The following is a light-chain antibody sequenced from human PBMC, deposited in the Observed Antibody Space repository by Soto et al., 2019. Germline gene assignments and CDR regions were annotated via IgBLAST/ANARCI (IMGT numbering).Light chain of an antibody. CDR2: KVS. CDR3: SSYTTGSLVV. Sequence: QSALTQAASVSGSPGQSITISCTGTSSDVGAYDYVTWYQQHPGKAPKVMIYKVSNRPSGVSNRFSGSKSGNTASLTISGLQAEDEADYYFSSYTTGSLVVFGGGTKLTVL. J-gene: IGLJ2*01. CDR1: SSDVGAYDY. V-gene: IGLV2-14*01.